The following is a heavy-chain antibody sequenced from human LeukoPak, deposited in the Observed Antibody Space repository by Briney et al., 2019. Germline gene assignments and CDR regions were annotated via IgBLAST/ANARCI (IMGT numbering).Heavy chain of an antibody. Sequence: ASVKVSCKASGYTFTSYDINWVRQATGQGLEWMGRIIPILGIANYAQKFQGRVTITADKSTSTAYMELSSLRSEDTAVYYCARDSYYYGSGSFDYWGQGTLVTVSS. CDR3: ARDSYYYGSGSFDY. CDR1: GYTFTSYD. J-gene: IGHJ4*02. D-gene: IGHD3-10*01. V-gene: IGHV1-69*04. CDR2: IIPILGIA.